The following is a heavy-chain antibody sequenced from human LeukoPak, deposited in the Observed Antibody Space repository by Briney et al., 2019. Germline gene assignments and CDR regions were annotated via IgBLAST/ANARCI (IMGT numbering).Heavy chain of an antibody. CDR3: ARTFRRDGSYPFDY. Sequence: SVKVSCKASGGTFSSYAISWARQAPGQGLEWMGRIIPIFGIANYAQKFQGRVTITADKSTSTAYMELSSLRSEDTAVYYCARTFRRDGSYPFDYWGQGTLVTVSS. CDR2: IIPIFGIA. J-gene: IGHJ4*02. CDR1: GGTFSSYA. V-gene: IGHV1-69*04. D-gene: IGHD1-26*01.